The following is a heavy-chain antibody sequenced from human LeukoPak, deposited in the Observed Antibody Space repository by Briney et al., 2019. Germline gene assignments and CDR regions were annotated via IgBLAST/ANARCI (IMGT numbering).Heavy chain of an antibody. CDR1: GGSISSSSYY. Sequence: SETLSLTCTVSGGSISSSSYYWGWIRQPPGKGLEWIGSIYYSGSTNYNPSLKSRVTISVDTSKNQFSLKLSSVTAADTAVYYCASGYLNWSDPWGQGTLVTVSS. CDR3: ASGYLNWSDP. V-gene: IGHV4-39*07. J-gene: IGHJ5*02. D-gene: IGHD3-22*01. CDR2: IYYSGST.